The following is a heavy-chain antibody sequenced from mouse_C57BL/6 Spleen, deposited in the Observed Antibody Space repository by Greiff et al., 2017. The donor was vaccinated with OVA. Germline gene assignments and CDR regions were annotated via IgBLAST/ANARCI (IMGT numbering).Heavy chain of an antibody. Sequence: ESGPGLVKPSQSLSLTCSVTGYSITSGYYWNWIRQFPGNKLEWMGYISYDGSNNYNPSLKNRISITRDTSKNQFFLKLNSVTTEDTATYYCASAGYSWYFDVWGTGTTVTVSS. D-gene: IGHD2-3*01. V-gene: IGHV3-6*01. J-gene: IGHJ1*03. CDR2: ISYDGSN. CDR3: ASAGYSWYFDV. CDR1: GYSITSGYY.